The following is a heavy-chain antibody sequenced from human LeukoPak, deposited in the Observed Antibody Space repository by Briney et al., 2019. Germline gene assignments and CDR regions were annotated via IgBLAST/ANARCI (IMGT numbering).Heavy chain of an antibody. CDR1: GGSISSSNYY. CDR2: IYYSGST. V-gene: IGHV4-39*07. D-gene: IGHD1-26*01. Sequence: SETLSLTCTVSGGSISSSNYYWGWIRQPPGKGLEWIGSIYYSGSTYYNPSLKSRVTISVDTSKNQFSLKLSSVTAADTAVFYCARAVGATTGFDYWGQGTLVTVSS. CDR3: ARAVGATTGFDY. J-gene: IGHJ4*02.